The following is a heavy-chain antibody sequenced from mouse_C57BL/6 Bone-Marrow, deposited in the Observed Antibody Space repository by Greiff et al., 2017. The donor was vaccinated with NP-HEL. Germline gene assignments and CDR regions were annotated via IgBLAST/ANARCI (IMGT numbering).Heavy chain of an antibody. D-gene: IGHD1-1*01. Sequence: EVHLVESGGDLVKPGGSLKLSCAASGFTFSSYGMSWVRQTPDKRLEWVATISSGGSYTYYPDSVKGRFTISRDNAKNTLYLQMSSLKSEDTAMYYCASPITTVPYWYFDVWGTGTTVTVSS. V-gene: IGHV5-6*01. CDR2: ISSGGSYT. J-gene: IGHJ1*03. CDR1: GFTFSSYG. CDR3: ASPITTVPYWYFDV.